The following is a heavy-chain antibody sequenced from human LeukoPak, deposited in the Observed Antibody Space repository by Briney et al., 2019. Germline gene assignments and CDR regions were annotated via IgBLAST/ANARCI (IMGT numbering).Heavy chain of an antibody. J-gene: IGHJ4*02. CDR3: ARGRRADFGVVIMFVY. CDR2: INPNSGGT. CDR1: GYTFTGYY. D-gene: IGHD3-3*01. Sequence: ASVKVYCKASGYTFTGYYMHWERQAPGQGLEWMGWINPNSGGTNYAQKFQGRVTMTRDTSISTAYMELSRLRSDDTAVYYCARGRRADFGVVIMFVYWGQGTLVTVSS. V-gene: IGHV1-2*02.